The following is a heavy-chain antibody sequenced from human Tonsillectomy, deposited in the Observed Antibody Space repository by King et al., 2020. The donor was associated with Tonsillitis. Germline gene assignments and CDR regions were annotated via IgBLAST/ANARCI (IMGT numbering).Heavy chain of an antibody. CDR2: LDPSNGGT. J-gene: IGHJ3*02. CDR3: ARNMAGAGNAFDI. V-gene: IGHV1-2*02. D-gene: IGHD6-13*01. CDR1: GYTFAGHH. Sequence: VQLVESGAEVTKPGASVKVSCKASGYTFAGHHVHWVRLAPGQGLEYMGWLDPSNGGTSSAQKFQGRVSMTGDTSISTAYMDLSRLRSDDTAVYYCARNMAGAGNAFDIWGQGTMVTVSS.